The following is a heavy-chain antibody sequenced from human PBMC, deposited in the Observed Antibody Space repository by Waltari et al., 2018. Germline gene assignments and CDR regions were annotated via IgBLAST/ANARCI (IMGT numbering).Heavy chain of an antibody. J-gene: IGHJ6*02. Sequence: QVQLHQWGAGRLQPSETLSLTCAVYGVSFRGYSSGWIRQPPGKGLEWIAEINHAGNTNYNPSLRSRVTLSEDASKNQFSLKLSSMTAADTAVYYCVRLEDCTGPGGNCYSGEIFAMDVWGQGTTVTVSS. CDR1: GVSFRGYS. V-gene: IGHV4-34*01. D-gene: IGHD2-15*01. CDR2: INHAGNT. CDR3: VRLEDCTGPGGNCYSGEIFAMDV.